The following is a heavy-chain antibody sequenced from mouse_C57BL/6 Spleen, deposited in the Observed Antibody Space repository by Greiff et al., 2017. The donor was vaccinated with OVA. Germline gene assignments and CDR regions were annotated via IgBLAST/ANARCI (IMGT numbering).Heavy chain of an antibody. CDR3: ARDGGTHRGYWYFDV. D-gene: IGHD3-3*01. J-gene: IGHJ1*03. Sequence: QVQLQQPGTELVKPGASVKLSCKASGYTFTSYWMHWVKQRPGQGLEWIGNINPSNGGTNYNEKFKSKATLTVDKSSSTAYMQLSSLTSEDSAVYYCARDGGTHRGYWYFDVWGTGTTVTVSS. CDR1: GYTFTSYW. CDR2: INPSNGGT. V-gene: IGHV1-53*01.